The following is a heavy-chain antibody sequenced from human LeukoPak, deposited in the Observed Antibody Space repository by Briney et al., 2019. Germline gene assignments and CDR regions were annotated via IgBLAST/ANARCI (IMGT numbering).Heavy chain of an antibody. CDR2: ISAYNGNT. CDR3: ARGVIFGVVLDAFDI. D-gene: IGHD3-3*01. V-gene: IGHV1-18*01. J-gene: IGHJ3*02. Sequence: ASVKVSCKASGYTFTSYGISWVRQASGQGLEWMGWISAYNGNTNYAQKLQGRVTMTTDTSTSTAYMELRSLRSDDTAVYYCARGVIFGVVLDAFDIWGQGTMVTVSS. CDR1: GYTFTSYG.